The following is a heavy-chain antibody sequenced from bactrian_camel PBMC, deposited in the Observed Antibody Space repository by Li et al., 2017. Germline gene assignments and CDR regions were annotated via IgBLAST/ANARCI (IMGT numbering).Heavy chain of an antibody. D-gene: IGHD2*01. V-gene: IGHV3S40*01. J-gene: IGHJ4*01. CDR1: VFTLSTYD. CDR3: VDSEGREEYNY. CDR2: IYTEMKSA. Sequence: DVQLVESGGGLVRPGGSLRLSCAASVFTLSTYDMSWVRQPPGKGLEWVATIYTEMKSAYYAESVKGRFTISRDTARNTVYLQMNSLKSEDTALYYCVDSEGREEYNYWARGPRSPSP.